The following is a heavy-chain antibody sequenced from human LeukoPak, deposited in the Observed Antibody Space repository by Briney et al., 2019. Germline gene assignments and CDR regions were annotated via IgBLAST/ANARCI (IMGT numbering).Heavy chain of an antibody. D-gene: IGHD4-17*01. J-gene: IGHJ4*02. Sequence: GESLKISCNDSGYNFTTYWIGWVRQMPGKGLEWMGIIYPGDSDTRYSPSFQGQVTISADKSISTAYLQWSSLKASDTAMYYCARHLGATVNTLYYFDYWGQGTLVTVSS. V-gene: IGHV5-51*01. CDR3: ARHLGATVNTLYYFDY. CDR1: GYNFTTYW. CDR2: IYPGDSDT.